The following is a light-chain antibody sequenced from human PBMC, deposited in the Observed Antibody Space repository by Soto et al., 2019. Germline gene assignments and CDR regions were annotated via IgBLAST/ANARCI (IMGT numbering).Light chain of an antibody. CDR2: DNS. Sequence: QSVLTQPPSVSGAPGQRVTISCTGSSSNIGAGYAVHWYQQLPGTAPKLLIYDNSNRPSGVPDRLSGSKSDTSASLAITGLQAEDEADYYCQSYDSSLSGVVFGGGTKLTVL. J-gene: IGLJ2*01. CDR3: QSYDSSLSGVV. V-gene: IGLV1-40*01. CDR1: SSNIGAGYA.